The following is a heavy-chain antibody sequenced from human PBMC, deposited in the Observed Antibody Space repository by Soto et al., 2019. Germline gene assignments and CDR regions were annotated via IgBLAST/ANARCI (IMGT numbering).Heavy chain of an antibody. Sequence: SVKVSCKASGGTFSSYTISWVRQAPGQGLEWMGRIIPILGIANYAQKFQGRVTITADKSTSTAYMELSSLRSEDTAVYCCASWGYCSGGSCENDAFDIWGQGTMVTVSS. D-gene: IGHD2-15*01. V-gene: IGHV1-69*02. J-gene: IGHJ3*02. CDR2: IIPILGIA. CDR1: GGTFSSYT. CDR3: ASWGYCSGGSCENDAFDI.